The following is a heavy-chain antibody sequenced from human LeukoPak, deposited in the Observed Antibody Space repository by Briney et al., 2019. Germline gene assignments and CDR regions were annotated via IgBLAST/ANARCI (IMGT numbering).Heavy chain of an antibody. CDR2: IYYSGST. CDR1: GGSISSYY. D-gene: IGHD3-3*01. Sequence: PSETLSLTCTVSGGSISSYYWTWIRQPPGKGLEGIGYIYYSGSTNYNPSLKSRVTISVDTSKNQFSLKLSSVTTADTAVYYCARVGGYDFWSGLSYFDYWGQGSLVTVSS. CDR3: ARVGGYDFWSGLSYFDY. J-gene: IGHJ4*02. V-gene: IGHV4-59*01.